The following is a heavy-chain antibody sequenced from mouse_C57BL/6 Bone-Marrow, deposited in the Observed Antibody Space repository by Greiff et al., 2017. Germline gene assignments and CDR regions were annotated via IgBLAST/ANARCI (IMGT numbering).Heavy chain of an antibody. Sequence: QVQLQQPGAELVMPGASVKLSCKASGYTFTSYWMHWVKQRPGQGLEWIGEIDPSDSYTNYNQKLKGKSTFTVDKSSSTAYMQLSSLTSEDSAVYYCARMDYYDSLDYWGQGTTLTVSS. D-gene: IGHD1-1*01. CDR3: ARMDYYDSLDY. CDR2: IDPSDSYT. CDR1: GYTFTSYW. J-gene: IGHJ2*01. V-gene: IGHV1-69*01.